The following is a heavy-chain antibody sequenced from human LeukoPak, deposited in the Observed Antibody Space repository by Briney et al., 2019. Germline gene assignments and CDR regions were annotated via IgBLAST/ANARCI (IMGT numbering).Heavy chain of an antibody. D-gene: IGHD2-2*01. J-gene: IGHJ3*02. V-gene: IGHV4-61*02. Sequence: SETLSLTCTVSGGSISSGSYYWSWIRQPAGKGLEWIGRIYTSGSTNYNPSLKSRVTISVDTSKNQFSLKLSSVTAADTAVYYCASSDLGYCSSTSCWGAFDIWGQGTMVTVSS. CDR1: GGSISSGSYY. CDR3: ASSDLGYCSSTSCWGAFDI. CDR2: IYTSGST.